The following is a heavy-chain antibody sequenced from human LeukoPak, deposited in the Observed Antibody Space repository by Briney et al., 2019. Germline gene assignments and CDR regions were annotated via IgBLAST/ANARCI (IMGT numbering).Heavy chain of an antibody. CDR2: ISGSGGST. CDR3: AKDYYYDSSGYSFDY. V-gene: IGHV3-23*01. J-gene: IGHJ4*02. Sequence: PGGSLRLSCAASGFTFSDYWMSWVRQAPGEGLEWVSAISGSGGSTYYADSVKGRFTISRDNSKNTLYLQMNSLRAEDTAVYYCAKDYYYDSSGYSFDYWGQGTLVTVSS. D-gene: IGHD3-22*01. CDR1: GFTFSDYW.